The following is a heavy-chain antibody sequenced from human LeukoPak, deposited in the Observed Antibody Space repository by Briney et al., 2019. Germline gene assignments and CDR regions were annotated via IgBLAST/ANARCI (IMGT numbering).Heavy chain of an antibody. CDR3: ARDGFGESPRAFDI. D-gene: IGHD3-10*01. CDR2: ISYDGSNK. V-gene: IGHV3-30-3*01. CDR1: GFTFSSYA. Sequence: GGSLRLSCAASGFTFSSYAMHWVRQAPGKGLEWGAVISYDGSNKYYADSVKGRFTISRDNAKNSLYLQMNSLRAEDTAVYYCARDGFGESPRAFDIWGQGTMVAVSS. J-gene: IGHJ3*02.